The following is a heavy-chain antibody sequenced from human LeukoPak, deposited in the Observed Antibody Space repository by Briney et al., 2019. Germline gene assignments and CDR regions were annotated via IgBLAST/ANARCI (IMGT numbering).Heavy chain of an antibody. Sequence: PGRSLRLSCAASGFTFSSYAMHWVRQAPGKGLEWVAVISYDGSNKYYADSVKGRFTISRDNSKNTLYLQMNSLRAEDTAVYYCARALLTSYYYGMDVWGQGTTVTVSS. CDR3: ARALLTSYYYGMDV. J-gene: IGHJ6*02. CDR1: GFTFSSYA. CDR2: ISYDGSNK. D-gene: IGHD2-8*01. V-gene: IGHV3-30-3*01.